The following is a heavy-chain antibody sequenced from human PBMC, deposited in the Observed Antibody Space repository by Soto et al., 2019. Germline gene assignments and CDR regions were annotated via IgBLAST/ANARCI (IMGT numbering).Heavy chain of an antibody. CDR1: GFPFSSYW. CDR3: GSEYYGLLTGYYNDH. CDR2: ISGDGTTI. D-gene: IGHD3-9*01. Sequence: EVQLVESGGDSVQPGGSLRLSCAASGFPFSSYWMHWVRHTPGKGLEWVSRISGDGTTIYYADSVTGRFTVSRDNAKDTLSLQMSGRGAEDTAVYYCGSEYYGLLTGYYNDHWGQGTLVSVSS. J-gene: IGHJ4*02. V-gene: IGHV3-74*01.